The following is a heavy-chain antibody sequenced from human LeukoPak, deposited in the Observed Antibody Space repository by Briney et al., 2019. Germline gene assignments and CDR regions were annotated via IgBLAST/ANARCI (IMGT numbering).Heavy chain of an antibody. CDR3: ARGGWGDFWSGYFYYYYYMDV. CDR1: GGSISSYY. Sequence: SETLSLTYTVSGGSISSYYWSWIRQPPGKGLEWIGYIYYSGSTNYNPSLKSRVTISVDTSKNQFSLKLSSVTAADTAVYYCARGGWGDFWSGYFYYYYYMDVWGKGTTVTVSS. V-gene: IGHV4-59*01. D-gene: IGHD3-3*01. J-gene: IGHJ6*03. CDR2: IYYSGST.